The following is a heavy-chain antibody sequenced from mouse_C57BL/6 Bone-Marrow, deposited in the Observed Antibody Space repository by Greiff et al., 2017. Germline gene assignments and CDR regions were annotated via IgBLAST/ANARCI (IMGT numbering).Heavy chain of an antibody. V-gene: IGHV1-15*01. J-gene: IGHJ2*01. CDR3: TRPTTVVDY. D-gene: IGHD1-1*01. Sequence: VKLVESGAELVRPGASVTLSCKASGYTFTDYEMHWVKQTPVHGLEWIGAIDPETGGTAYNQKFKGKAILTADKSSSTAYMELRSLTSEDSAVYYCTRPTTVVDYWGQGTTLTVSS. CDR2: IDPETGGT. CDR1: GYTFTDYE.